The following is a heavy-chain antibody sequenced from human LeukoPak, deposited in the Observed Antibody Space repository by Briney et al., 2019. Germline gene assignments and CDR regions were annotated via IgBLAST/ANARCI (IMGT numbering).Heavy chain of an antibody. CDR3: ATDGPRPYYYDSSGYYRY. CDR2: FDPEDGET. D-gene: IGHD3-22*01. Sequence: ASVKVSCKVSGYTLTELSMHWVRQAPGKGLEWMGGFDPEDGETIYAQKFQGRVTMTEDTSTGTAYMELSSLRSEDTAVYYCATDGPRPYYYDSSGYYRYWGQGTLVAVSS. V-gene: IGHV1-24*01. CDR1: GYTLTELS. J-gene: IGHJ4*02.